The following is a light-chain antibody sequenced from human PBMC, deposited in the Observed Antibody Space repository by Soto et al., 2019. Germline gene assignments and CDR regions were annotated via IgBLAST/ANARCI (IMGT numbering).Light chain of an antibody. Sequence: DTPLTQSPYSLSASVGDRVTLTCRASQNIDNYLNWYQQKPGEAPKLLIHAASTLHAGVPSRFSGDGSGTDFTLTISSLQPEHFATYSCQQSFTTPPTFGLGTKVDI. CDR2: AAS. CDR1: QNIDNY. J-gene: IGKJ1*01. CDR3: QQSFTTPPT. V-gene: IGKV1-39*01.